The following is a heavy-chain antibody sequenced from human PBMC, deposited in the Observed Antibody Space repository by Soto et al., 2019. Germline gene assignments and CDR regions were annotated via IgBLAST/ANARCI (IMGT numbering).Heavy chain of an antibody. CDR1: GFTVSSNY. J-gene: IGHJ6*04. CDR2: IYSGGST. CDR3: ARDGDYCSSTSCTMGTDV. V-gene: IGHV3-66*01. D-gene: IGHD2-2*01. Sequence: GGSLRLSCAASGFTVSSNYMSWVRQAPGKGLEWVSVIYSGGSTYYADSVKGRFTISRDNSKNTLYLQMNSLRAEDTAVYYCARDGDYCSSTSCTMGTDVWGKGTTVTVSS.